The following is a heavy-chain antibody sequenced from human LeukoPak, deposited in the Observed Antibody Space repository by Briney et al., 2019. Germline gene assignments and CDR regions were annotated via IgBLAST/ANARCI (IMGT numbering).Heavy chain of an antibody. D-gene: IGHD6-13*01. CDR3: ASYSSSWYAFDY. J-gene: IGHJ4*02. V-gene: IGHV3-30-3*02. CDR1: GFTFSSYA. CDR2: ISYDGSNK. Sequence: PGGSLRLSCAASGFTFSSYAMHWVRQAPGKGLEWVAAISYDGSNKYYADSVKGRFTISRDNSKNTLYLQMNSLRAEDTAVYYCASYSSSWYAFDYWGQGTLVTVSS.